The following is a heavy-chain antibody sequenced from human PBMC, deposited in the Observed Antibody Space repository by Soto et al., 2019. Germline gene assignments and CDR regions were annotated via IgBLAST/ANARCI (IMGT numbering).Heavy chain of an antibody. CDR1: GGSISSGGYY. J-gene: IGHJ4*02. CDR3: ARGGDYYDSSGYLHRFDY. V-gene: IGHV4-31*03. D-gene: IGHD3-22*01. Sequence: QVQLQESGPGLVKPSQTLSLTCTVSGGSISSGGYYWSWIRQHPGKGLEWIGYIYYSGSTYYNPSLKSRVTISVDTSKNQFSLKLSSVTAADTAVYYCARGGDYYDSSGYLHRFDYWGQGTLVTVSS. CDR2: IYYSGST.